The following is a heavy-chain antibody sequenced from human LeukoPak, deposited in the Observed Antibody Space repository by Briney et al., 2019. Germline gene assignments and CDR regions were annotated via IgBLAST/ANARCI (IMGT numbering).Heavy chain of an antibody. D-gene: IGHD3-10*01. V-gene: IGHV5-51*01. J-gene: IGHJ4*02. CDR3: ARLITMVRGVIRGFDY. CDR2: IYPGDPNT. CDR1: GYSFTSYW. Sequence: GESLKISCKGSGYSFTSYWIGWVRQMPGKGLEWMGIIYPGDPNTRYSPSFQGQVTISADKSISTAYLQWSSLKASDTAMYYCARLITMVRGVIRGFDYWGQGTLVTVSS.